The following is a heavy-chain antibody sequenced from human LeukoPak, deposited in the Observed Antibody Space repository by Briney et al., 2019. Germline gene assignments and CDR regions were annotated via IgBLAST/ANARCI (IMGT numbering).Heavy chain of an antibody. Sequence: GGSLRLSCAASGFTFSSYAMHWVRQAPGKGLEWVAVISYDGSNKYYADSVKGRFTISRDNSKNTLYLQMNSLRAEDTAVYYCARDDSSSWSSFGYWGQGTLVTVSS. CDR3: ARDDSSSWSSFGY. V-gene: IGHV3-30*04. CDR2: ISYDGSNK. CDR1: GFTFSSYA. J-gene: IGHJ4*02. D-gene: IGHD6-13*01.